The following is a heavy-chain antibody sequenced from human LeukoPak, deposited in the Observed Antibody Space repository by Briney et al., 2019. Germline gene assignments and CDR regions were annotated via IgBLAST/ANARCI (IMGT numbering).Heavy chain of an antibody. J-gene: IGHJ4*02. CDR3: ARVVGEYYYDSSGYYRLKYYFDY. D-gene: IGHD3-22*01. Sequence: SETLSLTCAVYGGSFSGYYWSGIRPPPGKGREGIGEINHSGSTNYNPSLKSRVTISVDTSKNQFSLKLSSVTAADTAVYYCARVVGEYYYDSSGYYRLKYYFDYWGQGTLVTVSS. CDR2: INHSGST. CDR1: GGSFSGYY. V-gene: IGHV4-34*01.